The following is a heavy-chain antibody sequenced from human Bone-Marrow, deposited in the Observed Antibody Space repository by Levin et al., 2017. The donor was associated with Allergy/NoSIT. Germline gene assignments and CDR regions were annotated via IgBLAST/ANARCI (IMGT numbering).Heavy chain of an antibody. Sequence: LSLPCAASGFTVRNNYMSWVRQAPGKGLEWVSLIYSGGSTYYADSVKGRFTISRDNSKNTLYLQMNSLRAEDTAVYYCAGGPSRGYWGQGTLVTVSS. CDR2: IYSGGST. J-gene: IGHJ4*02. CDR1: GFTVRNNY. CDR3: AGGPSRGY. D-gene: IGHD3-10*01. V-gene: IGHV3-53*01.